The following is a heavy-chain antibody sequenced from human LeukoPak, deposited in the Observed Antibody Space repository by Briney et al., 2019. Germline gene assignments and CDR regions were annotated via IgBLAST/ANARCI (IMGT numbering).Heavy chain of an antibody. J-gene: IGHJ4*02. CDR1: GGSISSSPYY. Sequence: SKTLSLTCTVSGGSISSSPYYWGWIRQPPGKGLEWIGSIYYSGTTHYNPSLESRVTISVDTSKNQFSLKLASVTAADTAVYYCARQTGSGLFILPGGQGTLVTVSS. V-gene: IGHV4-39*01. CDR3: ARQTGSGLFILP. D-gene: IGHD3/OR15-3a*01. CDR2: IYYSGTT.